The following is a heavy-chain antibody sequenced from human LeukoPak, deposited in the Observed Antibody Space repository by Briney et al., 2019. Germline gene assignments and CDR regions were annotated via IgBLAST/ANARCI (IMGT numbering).Heavy chain of an antibody. Sequence: PGGSLRLSCAAFGFTFNNAWMSWVRQAPGKGLEWVARIKSKTDGGTTDYAAPVKGRFTISRDDSKDTLYLQMSSLKTEDTAVYYCNTGGSAWYFGGQGTLVTVSS. CDR3: NTGGSAWYF. J-gene: IGHJ4*02. D-gene: IGHD6-19*01. CDR2: IKSKTDGGTT. CDR1: GFTFNNAW. V-gene: IGHV3-15*01.